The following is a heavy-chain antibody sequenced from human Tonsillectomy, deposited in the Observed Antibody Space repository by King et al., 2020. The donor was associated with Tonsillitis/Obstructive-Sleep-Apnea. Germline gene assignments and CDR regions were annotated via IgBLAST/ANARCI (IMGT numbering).Heavy chain of an antibody. J-gene: IGHJ4*02. CDR1: GFTFGDYA. CDR3: TREGGFDY. D-gene: IGHD3-16*01. Sequence: VQLVQSGGGLVQPGRSLRLSCTASGFTFGDYAMSWVRQAPGKGLEWVGFIRSKAYGGTTEYAASVKGRFTISRDDSKSIAYLQMNSLKTEDTAVYYCTREGGFDYWGQGTLVTVSS. V-gene: IGHV3-49*04. CDR2: IRSKAYGGTT.